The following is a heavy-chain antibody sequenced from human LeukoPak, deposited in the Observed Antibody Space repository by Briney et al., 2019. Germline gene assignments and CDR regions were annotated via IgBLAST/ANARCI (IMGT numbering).Heavy chain of an antibody. J-gene: IGHJ4*02. CDR1: GFTFSSYG. D-gene: IGHD4-11*01. CDR2: IWYDGSNK. CDR3: ARWRGQQSEFDL. V-gene: IGHV3-33*01. Sequence: GGSLRLSCAASGFTFSSYGMHWVRQAPGKGLEWVAVIWYDGSNKYYVDSVKGRFTISRDNSKNTLYLQMNSLRAEDTAVYYCARWRGQQSEFDLWGQGNLVSVSS.